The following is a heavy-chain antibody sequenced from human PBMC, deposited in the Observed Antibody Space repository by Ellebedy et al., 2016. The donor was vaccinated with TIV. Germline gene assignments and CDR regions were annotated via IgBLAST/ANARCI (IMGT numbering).Heavy chain of an antibody. D-gene: IGHD3-3*01. V-gene: IGHV3-23*01. J-gene: IGHJ4*02. Sequence: GGSLRLXCAASGFTFNNYAMNWVRQPPGKGLEWVSGVAGSGDTTYYAGSVRGRFTISRDNSKNTVYLQMNSLRAEDTALYYCAKGSTIFGPFDNWGQGALVTVSS. CDR1: GFTFNNYA. CDR2: VAGSGDTT. CDR3: AKGSTIFGPFDN.